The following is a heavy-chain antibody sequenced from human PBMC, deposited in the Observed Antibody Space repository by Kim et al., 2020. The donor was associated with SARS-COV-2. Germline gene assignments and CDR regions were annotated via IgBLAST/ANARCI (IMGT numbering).Heavy chain of an antibody. D-gene: IGHD6-13*01. Sequence: GGSLRLSCAASGFTFSDYYMSWIRQAPGKGLEWVSYISSSSSYTNYADSVKGRFTISRDNAKNSLYLQMNSLRAEDTAVYYCARGQAAAGTPFDPWGQGTLVTVSS. V-gene: IGHV3-11*06. CDR3: ARGQAAAGTPFDP. CDR2: ISSSSSYT. J-gene: IGHJ5*02. CDR1: GFTFSDYY.